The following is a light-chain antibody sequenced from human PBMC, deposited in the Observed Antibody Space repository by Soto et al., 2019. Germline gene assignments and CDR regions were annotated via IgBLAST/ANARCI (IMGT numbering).Light chain of an antibody. J-gene: IGKJ4*01. CDR1: QDISNH. V-gene: IGKV1-33*01. CDR3: QQYENLPLT. CDR2: DAS. Sequence: DIPMTQSPSPLSAAAGDRVTITCQASQDISNHLNWYQQKPGKAPKLLIYDASNLETGVPSRFSGSGFGTDFTFTISSLQPEDIATYYCQQYENLPLTFGGGTKVEIK.